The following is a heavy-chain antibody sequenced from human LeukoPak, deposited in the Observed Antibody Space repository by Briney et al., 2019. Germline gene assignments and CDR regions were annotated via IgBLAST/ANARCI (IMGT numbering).Heavy chain of an antibody. D-gene: IGHD2-2*01. J-gene: IGHJ5*02. CDR1: GGSISSYY. V-gene: IGHV4-59*01. CDR2: IYYSGST. Sequence: PSETLSPTCTVSGGSISSYYWSWIRQPPGKGLEWIGYIYYSGSTNYNPSLKSRVTISVDTSKNQFSLKLSSVTAADTAVYYCARSLKYCSSTSCYWFDPWGQGTLVTVSS. CDR3: ARSLKYCSSTSCYWFDP.